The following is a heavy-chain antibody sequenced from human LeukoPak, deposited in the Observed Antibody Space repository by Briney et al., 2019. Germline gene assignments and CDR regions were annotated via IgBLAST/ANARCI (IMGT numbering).Heavy chain of an antibody. V-gene: IGHV4-4*07. CDR1: GGSISSYY. D-gene: IGHD6-13*01. Sequence: SETLSPTCTVSGGSISSYYWSWIRQPAGKGLEWIGRIYTSGSTNYNPSLKSRVTMSVDTSKNQFSLKLSSVTAADTAVYYCASLVAAAGTIDYWGQGTLVTVSS. CDR2: IYTSGST. J-gene: IGHJ4*02. CDR3: ASLVAAAGTIDY.